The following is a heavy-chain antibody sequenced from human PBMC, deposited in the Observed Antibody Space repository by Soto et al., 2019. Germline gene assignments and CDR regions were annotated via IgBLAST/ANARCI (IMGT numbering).Heavy chain of an antibody. J-gene: IGHJ4*02. CDR3: ARGPSPTRKTTVPQGIDY. V-gene: IGHV4-34*01. D-gene: IGHD4-17*01. CDR2: INHSGST. CDR1: CGSFSGYY. Sequence: SETLSLTCAVYCGSFSGYYLSWIRQPPGKGLEWIGEINHSGSTNYNPSLKSRVTISVDTSKNQFSLKLSSVTAADTAVYYFARGPSPTRKTTVPQGIDYWGEGTLVTVPS.